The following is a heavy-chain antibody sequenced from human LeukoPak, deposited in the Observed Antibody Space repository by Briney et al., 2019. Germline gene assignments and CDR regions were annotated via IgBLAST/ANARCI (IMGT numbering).Heavy chain of an antibody. D-gene: IGHD1-26*01. CDR2: ISYDGSNK. CDR3: ARASGGNWFDP. V-gene: IGHV3-30*03. J-gene: IGHJ5*02. Sequence: GGSLRLSCAASGFTFSSYGMHWVRQAPGKGLEWVAVISYDGSNKYYADSVKGRFTISRDNSKNTLYLQMNSLRAEDTAVYYCARASGGNWFDPWGQGTLVTVSS. CDR1: GFTFSSYG.